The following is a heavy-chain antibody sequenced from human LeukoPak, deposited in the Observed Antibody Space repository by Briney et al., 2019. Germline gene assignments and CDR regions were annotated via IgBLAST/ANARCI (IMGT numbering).Heavy chain of an antibody. Sequence: GASVKVSCKASGYTFTGYYMHWVRQAPGQGLEWMGIINPSGGSTSYAQKFQGRVTMTRDTSTSTVYMELSSLRSEDTAVYYCARDENDSSGCGEYFQHWGQGTLVTVSS. CDR2: INPSGGST. CDR1: GYTFTGYY. CDR3: ARDENDSSGCGEYFQH. V-gene: IGHV1-46*01. J-gene: IGHJ1*01. D-gene: IGHD3-22*01.